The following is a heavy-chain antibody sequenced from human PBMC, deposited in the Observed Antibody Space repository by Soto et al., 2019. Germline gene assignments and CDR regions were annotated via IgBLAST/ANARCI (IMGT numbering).Heavy chain of an antibody. J-gene: IGHJ6*02. V-gene: IGHV3-30*18. Sequence: QVQLVESGGGVVQPGRSLRLSCAASGFTFSSYGMHWVRQAPGKGLEWVAVISYDGSNKYYADSVKGRFTISRDNSKNTLYLQMNSLRAEDTAVYYCAKDDYYDSSGYYYYYYGMDVWGQGTTVTVSS. CDR2: ISYDGSNK. CDR1: GFTFSSYG. CDR3: AKDDYYDSSGYYYYYYGMDV. D-gene: IGHD3-22*01.